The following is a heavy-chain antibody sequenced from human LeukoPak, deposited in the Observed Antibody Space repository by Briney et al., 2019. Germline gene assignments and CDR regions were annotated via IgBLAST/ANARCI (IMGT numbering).Heavy chain of an antibody. CDR2: INHSGST. Sequence: PSETLSLTCAVYGGSFSGYYWSWIRQPPGKGLEWIGEINHSGSTNYNPSLKSRVTISVDTSKNQFSLKLSSVTAADTAVYYCARGRGIAAAVGSLDYWGQGTLVTVSS. CDR1: GGSFSGYY. V-gene: IGHV4-34*01. CDR3: ARGRGIAAAVGSLDY. J-gene: IGHJ4*02. D-gene: IGHD6-13*01.